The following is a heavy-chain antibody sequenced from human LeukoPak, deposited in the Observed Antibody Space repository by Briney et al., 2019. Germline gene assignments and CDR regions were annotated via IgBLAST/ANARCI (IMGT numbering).Heavy chain of an antibody. D-gene: IGHD3-22*01. CDR2: IYSGGST. CDR1: GFTVSSNY. CDR3: AREVQYYYDSSGYRASI. Sequence: PGGSLRLSCAASGFTVSSNYMSWVRQAPGKGLEWVSVIYSGGSTYYADSVKGRFTISRDNSKNTLYLQMNSLRAEDTAVYYCAREVQYYYDSSGYRASIWGQGTTVTVSS. J-gene: IGHJ3*02. V-gene: IGHV3-66*01.